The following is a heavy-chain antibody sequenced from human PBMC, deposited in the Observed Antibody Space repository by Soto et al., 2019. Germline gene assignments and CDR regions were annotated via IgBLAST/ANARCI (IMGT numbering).Heavy chain of an antibody. V-gene: IGHV4-59*01. CDR2: IYYSGST. Sequence: QVQLQESGPGLVKPSETLSLTCTVSGGSISSYYWSWIRQPPGKGLEWIGYIYYSGSTNYNPSLKSRVTISVDTSKNQFALKLSSVTAADTAVYYCARSYGGNFAYWGQGTLVTVSS. D-gene: IGHD3-10*01. CDR3: ARSYGGNFAY. CDR1: GGSISSYY. J-gene: IGHJ4*02.